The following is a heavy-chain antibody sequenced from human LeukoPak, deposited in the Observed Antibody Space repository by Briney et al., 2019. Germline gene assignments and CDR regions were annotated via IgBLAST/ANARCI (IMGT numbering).Heavy chain of an antibody. J-gene: IGHJ4*02. Sequence: GGSLRLSCAASGFIFSGYWMSWVRQVPRKGLEWVANIKQDGSETYYVDSVKGRFTISRDNAKNSLYLQMNSLRGEDTAVYYCARDKGDYHTRGSLFVFGSQGTLVTVSS. CDR2: IKQDGSET. D-gene: IGHD3-22*01. CDR1: GFIFSGYW. V-gene: IGHV3-7*03. CDR3: ARDKGDYHTRGSLFVF.